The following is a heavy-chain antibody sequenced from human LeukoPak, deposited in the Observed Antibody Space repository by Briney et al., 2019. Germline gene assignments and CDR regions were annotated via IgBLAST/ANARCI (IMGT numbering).Heavy chain of an antibody. CDR1: GFTVSSNY. D-gene: IGHD2-2*01. CDR3: AKGVRYCSSTSCPNDY. V-gene: IGHV3-53*01. J-gene: IGHJ4*02. CDR2: IYSGGST. Sequence: PGGSLRLSCAASGFTVSSNYMSWVRQAPGKGLEWVSVIYSGGSTYYADSVKGRFTISRDNSKNTLYLQMNSLRAEDTAIYYCAKGVRYCSSTSCPNDYWGQGTLVTVSS.